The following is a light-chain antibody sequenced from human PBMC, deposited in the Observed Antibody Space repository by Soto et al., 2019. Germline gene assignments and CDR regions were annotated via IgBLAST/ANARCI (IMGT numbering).Light chain of an antibody. V-gene: IGKV3-15*01. CDR3: QQYNNWPPYT. J-gene: IGKJ2*01. CDR1: QSVSAN. CDR2: GAS. Sequence: EIVVTQSPATLSVSPGVGATLSCRASQSVSANLAWYQQKPGQAPRLLIYGASTRATGIPARFSGSGSGTEFTLTINSVQSEDFAVYYCQQYNNWPPYTFGQGTELEVK.